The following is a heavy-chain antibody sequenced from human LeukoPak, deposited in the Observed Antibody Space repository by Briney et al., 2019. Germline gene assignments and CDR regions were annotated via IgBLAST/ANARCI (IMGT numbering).Heavy chain of an antibody. V-gene: IGHV3-7*01. CDR2: IKQDGSEK. D-gene: IGHD3-10*01. J-gene: IGHJ5*02. Sequence: PGGSLRLSCAAPGFTFSSYWMSWVRQAPGKGLEWVANIKQDGSEKYYVDPVKGRFTISRDNAKNSLYLQMNSLRAEDTAVYYCARDPYGSGSYSRFDPWGQGTLVTVSS. CDR1: GFTFSSYW. CDR3: ARDPYGSGSYSRFDP.